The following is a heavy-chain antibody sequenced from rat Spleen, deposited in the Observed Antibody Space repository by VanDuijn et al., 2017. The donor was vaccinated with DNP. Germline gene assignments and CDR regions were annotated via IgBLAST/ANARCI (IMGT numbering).Heavy chain of an antibody. V-gene: IGHV5-46*01. CDR2: ISTSGDTT. CDR1: GFSLSSYS. CDR3: ATAIGDY. J-gene: IGHJ2*01. D-gene: IGHD1-2*01. Sequence: VQLKESGPGLVQPSQTLSLTCTVSGFSLSSYSVGWVRQAPKKGLEWVATISTSGDTTYYPDSVKGRFTISRDNAKSSLYLQMISLKSEDTATYYCATAIGDYWGQGVMVTVSS.